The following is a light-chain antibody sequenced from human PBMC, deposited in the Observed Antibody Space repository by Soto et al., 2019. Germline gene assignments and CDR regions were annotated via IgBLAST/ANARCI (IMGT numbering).Light chain of an antibody. V-gene: IGLV1-40*01. CDR3: QSYDSSLSASEV. CDR2: GST. CDR1: SSNIGAGYD. Sequence: QSVLTQPPSVSGAPGQRVTISCTGSSSNIGAGYDVHWYQQLPGTAPKLLIFGSTNRPSGVPDRFSGSRSGTSASLAITGLQVDDEGDYYCQSYDSSLSASEVFGGGTKVTVL. J-gene: IGLJ2*01.